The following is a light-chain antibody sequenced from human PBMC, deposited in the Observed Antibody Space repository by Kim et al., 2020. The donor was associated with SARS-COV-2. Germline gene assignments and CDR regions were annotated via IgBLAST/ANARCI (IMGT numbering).Light chain of an antibody. CDR3: QKYDSAPWT. CDR1: QDIANY. J-gene: IGKJ1*01. Sequence: ASVGDGVTITCRASQDIANYLAWYQQKPGKVPKLLVYAASALKSGVPSRFSGNRSETDFTLAISNLQPEDVATYYCQKYDSAPWTFGQVTKVDIK. CDR2: AAS. V-gene: IGKV1-27*01.